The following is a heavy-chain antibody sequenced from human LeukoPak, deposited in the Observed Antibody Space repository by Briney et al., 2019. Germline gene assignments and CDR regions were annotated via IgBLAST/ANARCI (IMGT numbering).Heavy chain of an antibody. Sequence: SETLSLTCAVYGGSFSGYYWSWIRQPPGKGLEWIGEINHSGSTNYNPSLKSRLTISVDTSKNQFSLKLRSVTAADTAVYYCARTTEGYCRGRSCYSYYYYMDVWGKGTTVTVSS. CDR3: ARTTEGYCRGRSCYSYYYYMDV. V-gene: IGHV4-34*01. CDR1: GGSFSGYY. CDR2: INHSGST. D-gene: IGHD2-15*01. J-gene: IGHJ6*03.